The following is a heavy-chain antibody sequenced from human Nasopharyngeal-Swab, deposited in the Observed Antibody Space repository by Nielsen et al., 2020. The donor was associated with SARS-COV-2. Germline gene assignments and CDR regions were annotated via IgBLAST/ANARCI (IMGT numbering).Heavy chain of an antibody. CDR2: IYTSGST. J-gene: IGHJ6*02. CDR3: ARDIAAAGEACYYYGMDV. D-gene: IGHD6-13*01. V-gene: IGHV4-4*07. CDR1: GGSISSYY. Sequence: SETLSLTCTVSGGSISSYYWSWIRQPAGKGLEWIGRIYTSGSTNYNPSLKSRVTMSVDTSKNQFSLKLSSVTAADTAVYYCARDIAAAGEACYYYGMDVWGQGTTVTVSS.